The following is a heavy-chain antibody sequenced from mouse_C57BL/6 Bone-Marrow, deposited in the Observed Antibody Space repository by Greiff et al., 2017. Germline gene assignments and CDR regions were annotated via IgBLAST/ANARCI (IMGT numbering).Heavy chain of an antibody. V-gene: IGHV1-53*01. D-gene: IGHD2-12*01. CDR3: AIGIRRLVWCFEV. CDR1: GYTFTSYW. J-gene: IGHJ1*03. CDR2: INPSNGGT. Sequence: QVQLQQPGPELVKPGASVKLSCKASGYTFTSYWMHWVKQRPGQGLEWIGNINPSNGGTNYNEKFKSKATLTVDKSSSTAYMQLSSLTSEDSAVYYCAIGIRRLVWCFEVWGTGTPVTVAS.